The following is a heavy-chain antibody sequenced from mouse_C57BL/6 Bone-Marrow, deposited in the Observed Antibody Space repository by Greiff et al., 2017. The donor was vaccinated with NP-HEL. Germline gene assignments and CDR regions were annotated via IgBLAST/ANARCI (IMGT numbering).Heavy chain of an antibody. CDR3: ARWRQLRLGY. CDR2: IYPRSGNT. J-gene: IGHJ2*01. Sequence: QVQLQQSGPELVRPGASVKLSCKASGYTFTSYCISWVKQSTGQGLEWIGEIYPRSGNTYYNEKFKGKATLTADKSSSTAYMELRSLTSEDSAVYVCARWRQLRLGYWGQGTTLTVSS. V-gene: IGHV1-81*01. CDR1: GYTFTSYC. D-gene: IGHD3-2*02.